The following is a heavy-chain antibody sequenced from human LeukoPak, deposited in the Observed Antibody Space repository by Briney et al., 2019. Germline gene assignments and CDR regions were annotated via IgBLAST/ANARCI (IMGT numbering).Heavy chain of an antibody. CDR3: ARDWYYAVDY. CDR1: GFTFSSTW. V-gene: IGHV3-74*01. CDR2: ILNDGSNP. D-gene: IGHD3-10*01. Sequence: GWSLRLSCPASGFTFSSTWMHWVRLVPGKGLVWVSRILNDGSNPIYADAVKSRFIISRDNAKDTLYLQMNSLRAEDTAVYYCARDWYYAVDYWGQGTLVTVSS. J-gene: IGHJ4*02.